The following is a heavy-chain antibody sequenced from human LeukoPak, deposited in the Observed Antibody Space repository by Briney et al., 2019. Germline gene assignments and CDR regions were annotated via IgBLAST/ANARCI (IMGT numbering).Heavy chain of an antibody. Sequence: SETLSLTCTVSGGSISSYYWSWIRQPPGKGLEWIGYIYYSGSTNYNPYLKSRVTISVDTSKNQFSLKLSSVTAADTAVYYCARAPGGYSGYDFDYWGQGTLVTVSS. D-gene: IGHD5-12*01. CDR1: GGSISSYY. CDR3: ARAPGGYSGYDFDY. V-gene: IGHV4-59*01. J-gene: IGHJ4*02. CDR2: IYYSGST.